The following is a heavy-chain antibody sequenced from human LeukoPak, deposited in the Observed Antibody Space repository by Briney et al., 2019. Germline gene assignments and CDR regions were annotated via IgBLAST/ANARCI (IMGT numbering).Heavy chain of an antibody. D-gene: IGHD3-22*01. Sequence: GASVKVSCKASGYTFTGYYIHWVRQAPGQGLEWMGWINPNSGGTKYAQKFQGRVTMTRDTSISTAYMELSRLRSDDTAVYYCARARYDSSGYYSFSDYWGQGTLVTVSS. V-gene: IGHV1-2*02. J-gene: IGHJ4*02. CDR1: GYTFTGYY. CDR2: INPNSGGT. CDR3: ARARYDSSGYYSFSDY.